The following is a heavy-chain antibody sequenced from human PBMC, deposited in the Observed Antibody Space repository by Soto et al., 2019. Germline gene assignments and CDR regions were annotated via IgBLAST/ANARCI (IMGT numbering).Heavy chain of an antibody. V-gene: IGHV3-64D*06. J-gene: IGHJ4*02. CDR2: ISSNGGST. CDR3: VRESGSYSGDY. CDR1: GFSVSSNY. Sequence: LGRSLRLSCAASGFSVSSNYMSWVRQAPGKGLEYVSAISSNGGSTYYADSVKGRFTISSDNSKNTLYLQMSSLRAEDTAVYYCVRESGSYSGDYWGQGTLVTVSS. D-gene: IGHD1-26*01.